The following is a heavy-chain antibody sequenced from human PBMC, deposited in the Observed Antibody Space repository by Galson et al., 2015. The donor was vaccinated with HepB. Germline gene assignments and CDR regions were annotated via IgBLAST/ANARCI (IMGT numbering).Heavy chain of an antibody. J-gene: IGHJ5*02. Sequence: SVKVSCKASGYTFTGYYMHWVRQAPGQGLEWMGWINPNSGGTNYAQKFQGWVTMTRDTSISTAYMELSRPRSDDTAVYYCARDLSHHRGLSGYYYGSGSYNWFDPWGQGTLVTVSS. CDR2: INPNSGGT. D-gene: IGHD3-10*01. CDR3: ARDLSHHRGLSGYYYGSGSYNWFDP. V-gene: IGHV1-2*04. CDR1: GYTFTGYY.